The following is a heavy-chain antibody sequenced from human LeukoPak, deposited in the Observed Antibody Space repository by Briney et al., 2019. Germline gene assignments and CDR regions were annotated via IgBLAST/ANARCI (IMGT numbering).Heavy chain of an antibody. CDR2: IYSGGST. J-gene: IGHJ4*02. CDR3: ARFGMVRGVDY. V-gene: IGHV3-53*01. D-gene: IGHD3-10*01. Sequence: GGSLRLSCAASGFTFSRYAMSWVRQAPGKGLEWVSVIYSGGSTYYADSVKGRFTISRDNSKNTLYLQMNSLRAEDTAVYYCARFGMVRGVDYWGQGTLVTVSS. CDR1: GFTFSRYA.